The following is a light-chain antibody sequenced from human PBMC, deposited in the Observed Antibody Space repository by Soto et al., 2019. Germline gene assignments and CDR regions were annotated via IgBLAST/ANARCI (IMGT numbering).Light chain of an antibody. CDR1: QSISSN. Sequence: EVVLTQSPDTLSLPPGERATLSCRASQSISSNLAWYQQKPGQAPRLLIYGASTRATGIPARFSGSGSGTEFTLTISSLQSEDFAVYYCQQYYDWPITFGQRTRLEIK. CDR3: QQYYDWPIT. CDR2: GAS. V-gene: IGKV3-15*01. J-gene: IGKJ5*01.